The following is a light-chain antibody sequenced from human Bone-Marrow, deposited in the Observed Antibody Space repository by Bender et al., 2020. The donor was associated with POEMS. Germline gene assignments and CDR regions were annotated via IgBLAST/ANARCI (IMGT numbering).Light chain of an antibody. Sequence: QSALPQPASVSGSPGQSVTISCTGTSSDVGSYNRVSWYQQSPGTAPKLMIYEVSNRPSGVPDRFSGSKSGNTASLTISGLQAEDEADYYCSSYTSSSTWVFGGGTKLTVL. CDR3: SSYTSSSTWV. V-gene: IGLV2-18*02. CDR1: SSDVGSYNR. J-gene: IGLJ3*02. CDR2: EVS.